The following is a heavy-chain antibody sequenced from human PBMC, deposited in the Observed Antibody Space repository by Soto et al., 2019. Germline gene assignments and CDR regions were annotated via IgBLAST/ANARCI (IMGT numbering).Heavy chain of an antibody. CDR1: GGSFSGYY. CDR3: ARDHIFSRSSWYYYYGMDV. V-gene: IGHV4-34*01. D-gene: IGHD6-13*01. CDR2: INHSGST. J-gene: IGHJ6*02. Sequence: DTLSLTCAVYGGSFSGYYWSWIRQPPGKGLEWIGEINHSGSTNYNPSLKSRVTISVDTSKNQFSLKLSSVTAADTAVYYCARDHIFSRSSWYYYYGMDVWGQGTTVPSP.